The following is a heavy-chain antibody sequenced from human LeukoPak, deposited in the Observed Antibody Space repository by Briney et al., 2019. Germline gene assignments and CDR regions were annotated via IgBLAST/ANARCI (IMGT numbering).Heavy chain of an antibody. V-gene: IGHV4-61*01. CDR2: IYYSGST. J-gene: IGHJ6*04. D-gene: IGHD3-9*01. CDR1: GDSVSSCSYF. CDR3: ARGGKYYDILTGYYGMDV. Sequence: SETLSLTCTVSGDSVSSCSYFLRWSRQPPGKGLEWIGYIYYSGSTNYNRSLKIRVTISVDTSKNQFSLKLSSVTAADTAVYYCARGGKYYDILTGYYGMDVWGKGTTVTVSS.